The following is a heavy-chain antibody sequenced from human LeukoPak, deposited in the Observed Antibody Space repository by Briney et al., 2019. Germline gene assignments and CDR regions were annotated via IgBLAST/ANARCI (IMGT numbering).Heavy chain of an antibody. CDR2: IYYSGST. D-gene: IGHD2-15*01. CDR1: GGSISSYY. V-gene: IGHV4-59*01. CDR3: ARGGYCSGGSCYENWFDP. J-gene: IGHJ5*02. Sequence: SETLSLTCTVSGGSISSYYWSWIRQPPGKGLEWIGSIYYSGSTNYNPSLKSRVTISVDTSKNQFSLKLSSVTAADTAVYYCARGGYCSGGSCYENWFDPWGQGTLVTVSS.